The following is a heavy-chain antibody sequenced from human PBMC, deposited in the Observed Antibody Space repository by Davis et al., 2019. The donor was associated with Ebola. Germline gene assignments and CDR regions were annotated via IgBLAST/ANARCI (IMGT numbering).Heavy chain of an antibody. CDR3: ARVHYASHNFWTGYYTSWFDS. V-gene: IGHV3-23*01. CDR1: GFTFNNYA. Sequence: GESLKISCAVSGFTFNNYAMSWVRQAPGKGLEWVSVISGSGRSTSLADSVKGRFTISRDNSKSTSSMQMNSLRTEDTAVYFCARVHYASHNFWTGYYTSWFDSWGQGTLVTVSS. CDR2: ISGSGRST. D-gene: IGHD3/OR15-3a*01. J-gene: IGHJ5*01.